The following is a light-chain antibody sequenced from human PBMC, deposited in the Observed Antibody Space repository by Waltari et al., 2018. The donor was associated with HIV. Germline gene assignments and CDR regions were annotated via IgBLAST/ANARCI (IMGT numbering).Light chain of an antibody. J-gene: IGKJ4*01. CDR1: QSLLSRNGNNY. CDR2: VGS. CDR3: MQALEAPLT. V-gene: IGKV2-28*01. Sequence: DVVMTQSPLSLRVTPGEPASISCRSSQSLLSRNGNNYLDWYLQKPGQSPQFLIYVGSNRASGVPDRFSGSGSGTDFTLKISRVEAEDVGVYYCMQALEAPLTFGGGTKVQIK.